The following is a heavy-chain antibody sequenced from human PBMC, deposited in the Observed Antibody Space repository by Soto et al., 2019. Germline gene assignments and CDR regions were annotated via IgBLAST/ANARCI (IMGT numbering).Heavy chain of an antibody. J-gene: IGHJ6*02. CDR3: GRGQTAIDV. V-gene: IGHV4-30-4*01. CDR1: GGTITRGDHF. CDR2: IYYSGST. D-gene: IGHD5-18*01. Sequence: SETLSLTCSVSGGTITRGDHFWSWVRQSPGKGIEWLGYIYYSGSTYYNPSLKGRVMMTIDTSKHQFSLNLSSVTAEDTAVFYCGRGQTAIDVWGQGTTVTVSS.